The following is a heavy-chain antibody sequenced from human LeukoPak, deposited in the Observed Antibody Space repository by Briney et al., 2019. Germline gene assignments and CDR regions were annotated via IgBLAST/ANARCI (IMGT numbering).Heavy chain of an antibody. J-gene: IGHJ6*02. V-gene: IGHV3-43D*03. D-gene: IGHD3-16*02. Sequence: GGSLRLSCAASGFTFDDYAMHWVRQAPGKGLEWVSLISWDGGSTYYADSVKGRFTISRDNSKNSLYLQMNSLRAEDTALYYCAKDMRITFGGVIAPYYYGMDVWGQGTTVTVSS. CDR2: ISWDGGST. CDR3: AKDMRITFGGVIAPYYYGMDV. CDR1: GFTFDDYA.